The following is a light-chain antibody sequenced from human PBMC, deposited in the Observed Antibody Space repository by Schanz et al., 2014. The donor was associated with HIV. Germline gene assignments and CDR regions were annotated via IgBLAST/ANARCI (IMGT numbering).Light chain of an antibody. CDR1: SSNIGHNY. CDR3: VTWDSSLRVVV. Sequence: QSVLTQPPSVSAAPGQKVTISCSGSSSNIGHNYVPWNQQFPGTAPKLLIYDNDKRPSGTPDRFSGSKSGTSAALGIIGLQTGDEADYYCVTWDSSLRVVVFGGGTKLTVL. J-gene: IGLJ2*01. CDR2: DND. V-gene: IGLV1-51*01.